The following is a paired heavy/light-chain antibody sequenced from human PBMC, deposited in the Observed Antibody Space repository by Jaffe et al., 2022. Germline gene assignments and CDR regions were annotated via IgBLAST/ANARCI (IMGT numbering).Light chain of an antibody. CDR2: WAS. V-gene: IGKV4-1*01. Sequence: DIVMTQSPDSLAVSLGERATINCKSSQSVLYSSNNKNYLAWYQQKPGQPPKLLIYWASTRESGVPDRFSGSGSGTDFTLTISSLQAEDVAVYYCQQYYSTPLSFGPGTKVDIK. CDR1: QSVLYSSNNKNY. CDR3: QQYYSTPLS. J-gene: IGKJ3*01.
Heavy chain of an antibody. CDR3: ASPGSRYYDILTGYYNPFDY. CDR1: GGTFSSYA. J-gene: IGHJ4*02. CDR2: IIPIFGTA. Sequence: QVQLVQSGAEVKKPGSSVKVSCKASGGTFSSYAISWVRQAPGQGLEWMGGIIPIFGTANYAQKFQGRVTITTDESTSTAYMELSSLRSEDTAVYYCASPGSRYYDILTGYYNPFDYWGQGTLVTVSS. D-gene: IGHD3-9*01. V-gene: IGHV1-69*05.